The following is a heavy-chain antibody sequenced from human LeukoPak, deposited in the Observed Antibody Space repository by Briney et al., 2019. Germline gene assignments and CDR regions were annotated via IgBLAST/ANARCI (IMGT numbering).Heavy chain of an antibody. CDR3: VRSLRSADF. V-gene: IGHV3-74*01. Sequence: GGSLRVSCAASGFSLSNYWMHWVRQAPGKGLMWVSQISPDGSQTFYADSVKGRFTISRDNAKNTLFLQMDSLRAEDTALYYCVRSLRSADFWGQGTLDTVSS. J-gene: IGHJ4*02. CDR2: ISPDGSQT. CDR1: GFSLSNYW.